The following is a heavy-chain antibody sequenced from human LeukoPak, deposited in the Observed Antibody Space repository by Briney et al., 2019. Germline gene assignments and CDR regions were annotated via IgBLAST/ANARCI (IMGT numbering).Heavy chain of an antibody. V-gene: IGHV3-30-3*01. Sequence: GRSLRLSCAASGFTFSSYAMHWVRQAPGKGLEWVAVISYDGNNKYYAESVKGRFIISRDNSKNTLYLQLHSLRAEDTAVYYCATDFLERATHIPSRNWGQGILVTVSS. CDR2: ISYDGNNK. CDR1: GFTFSSYA. J-gene: IGHJ4*02. CDR3: ATDFLERATHIPSRN. D-gene: IGHD5-24*01.